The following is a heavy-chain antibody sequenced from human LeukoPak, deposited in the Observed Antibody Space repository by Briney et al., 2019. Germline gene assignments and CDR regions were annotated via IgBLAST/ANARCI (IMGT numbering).Heavy chain of an antibody. CDR1: GGSISSYY. Sequence: SETLSLTYTVSGGSISSYYWSWIRQPPGKGLEWIGYIYYSGSTNYNPSLKSRVTISVDTSKNQFSLKLSSVTAADTAVYYCARLPAAPSYYMDVWGKGTTVTVSS. CDR3: ARLPAAPSYYMDV. J-gene: IGHJ6*03. D-gene: IGHD2-2*01. V-gene: IGHV4-59*01. CDR2: IYYSGST.